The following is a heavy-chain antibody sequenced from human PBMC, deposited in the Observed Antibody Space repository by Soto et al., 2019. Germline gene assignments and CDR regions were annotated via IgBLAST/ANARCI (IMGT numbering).Heavy chain of an antibody. CDR3: ARPHTFYYDISGYYYPY. Sequence: ASVKVSCKASGYSFNRYSMHWVRQAPGQGLEWMGVINPDGGTTTYAQKFQGRVTMTRDTSTNTVYMDLNSLKSEDTAVYYCARPHTFYYDISGYYYPYWGQGTLVTVSS. J-gene: IGHJ4*02. V-gene: IGHV1-46*02. D-gene: IGHD3-22*01. CDR2: INPDGGTT. CDR1: GYSFNRYS.